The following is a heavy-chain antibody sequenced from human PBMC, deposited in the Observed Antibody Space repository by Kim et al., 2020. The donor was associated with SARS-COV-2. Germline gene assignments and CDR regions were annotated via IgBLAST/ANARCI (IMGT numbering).Heavy chain of an antibody. D-gene: IGHD6-19*01. CDR2: IKQDGSEK. J-gene: IGHJ4*02. CDR1: GFTFSSLW. Sequence: GGSLRLSCAASGFTFSSLWMSWLRQAPGKGLEWVASIKQDGSEKYYVDSLQGRFTISRDNAKNSLYLQLNSLRAEDTAVYYCARGGAVAGRFGCWGQGTLVTVSS. V-gene: IGHV3-7*01. CDR3: ARGGAVAGRFGC.